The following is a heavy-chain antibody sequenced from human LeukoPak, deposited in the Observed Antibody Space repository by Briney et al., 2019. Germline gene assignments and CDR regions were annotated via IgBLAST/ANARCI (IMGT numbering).Heavy chain of an antibody. J-gene: IGHJ3*02. CDR2: INHSGST. Sequence: GSLRLSCAASGFTFSSYSMNWVRQAPGKGLEWIGEINHSGSTNYNPSLKSRVTISVDTSKNQFSLKLSSVTAADTAVYYCARGLPGAFDIWGQGTMVTVSS. V-gene: IGHV4-34*01. D-gene: IGHD2-2*01. CDR3: ARGLPGAFDI. CDR1: GFTFSSYS.